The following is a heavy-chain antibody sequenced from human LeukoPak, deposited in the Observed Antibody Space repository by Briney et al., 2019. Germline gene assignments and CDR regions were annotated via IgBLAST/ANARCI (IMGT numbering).Heavy chain of an antibody. V-gene: IGHV3-21*04. Sequence: PGGSLRLSCVASGFTFSSHSMNWVRQAPGKGLEWVSLISSSSSSIYYANSVRGRFTISRDNSKNTLYLQMNSLRAEDTAVYYCARVTSRILDYWGQGTLVTVSS. CDR2: ISSSSSSI. J-gene: IGHJ4*02. CDR1: GFTFSSHS. CDR3: ARVTSRILDY.